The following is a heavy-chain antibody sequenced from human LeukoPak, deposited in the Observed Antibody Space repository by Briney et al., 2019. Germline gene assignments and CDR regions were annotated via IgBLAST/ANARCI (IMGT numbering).Heavy chain of an antibody. Sequence: PSETLSLTCTVSGGSISSYYWSWIRQPAGKGLEWIGRISSSGSTNYNPPLKSRVTISVDTSKNQFSLKLSSVTAADTAVYFCARGPYSYDSSGAFDIWGQGTMVTVSS. CDR1: GGSISSYY. CDR2: ISSSGST. V-gene: IGHV4-4*07. CDR3: ARGPYSYDSSGAFDI. J-gene: IGHJ3*02. D-gene: IGHD3-22*01.